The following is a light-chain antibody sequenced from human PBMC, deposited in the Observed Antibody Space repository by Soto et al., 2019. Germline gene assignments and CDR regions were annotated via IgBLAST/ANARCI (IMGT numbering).Light chain of an antibody. CDR1: SGHSSYI. J-gene: IGLJ2*01. CDR2: LEGSGSY. CDR3: ETWDSNTLV. V-gene: IGLV4-60*03. Sequence: QLVLTQSSSASASLGSSVKLTCTLSSGHSSYIIAWHQQQPGKAPRYLMKLEGSGSYNKGSGVPDRFSGSSSGADRYLTISNLQSEDEADYYRETWDSNTLVFGGGTKLTVL.